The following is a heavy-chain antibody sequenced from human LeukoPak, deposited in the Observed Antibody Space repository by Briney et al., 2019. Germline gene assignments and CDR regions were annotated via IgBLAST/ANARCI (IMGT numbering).Heavy chain of an antibody. Sequence: PSETLSLTCTVSGGSISSSSYYWGWIRQPPGKGLEWIGSIYYSGSTYYNPSLKSRVTISVDTSKNQFSLKLSSVTAADTAVYYCARFKFGELSDWFDPWGQGTLVTVSS. D-gene: IGHD3-10*01. J-gene: IGHJ5*02. CDR1: GGSISSSSYY. V-gene: IGHV4-39*01. CDR2: IYYSGST. CDR3: ARFKFGELSDWFDP.